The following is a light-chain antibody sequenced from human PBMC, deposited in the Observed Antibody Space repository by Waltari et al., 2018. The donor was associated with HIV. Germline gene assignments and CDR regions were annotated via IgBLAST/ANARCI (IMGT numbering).Light chain of an antibody. CDR1: QTVFSGSNNKNY. CDR2: WAS. Sequence: DIVVTQSQDSLAVSLGERATITCKSSQTVFSGSNNKNYLAWYQQRPGQPPKLLIYWASTRESGVPDRFNGSGSGTDFTLTISSLQAEDVAVYYCQQYYSTPPSLTFGGGTKVEIK. CDR3: QQYYSTPPSLT. J-gene: IGKJ4*01. V-gene: IGKV4-1*01.